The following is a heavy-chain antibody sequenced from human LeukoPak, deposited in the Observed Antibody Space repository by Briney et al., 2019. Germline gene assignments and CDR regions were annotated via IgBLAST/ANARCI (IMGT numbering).Heavy chain of an antibody. CDR2: INHNGNVN. CDR1: GFTISSYW. D-gene: IGHD3-16*01. CDR3: ARGGGLDV. V-gene: IGHV3-7*03. Sequence: GGSLRLSCAASGFTISSYWMNWARQAPGKGLEWVASINHNGNVNYYVDSVKGRFTISRDNAKNSLYLQMSNLRAEDTAVYFCARGGGLDVWGQGATVTVSS. J-gene: IGHJ6*02.